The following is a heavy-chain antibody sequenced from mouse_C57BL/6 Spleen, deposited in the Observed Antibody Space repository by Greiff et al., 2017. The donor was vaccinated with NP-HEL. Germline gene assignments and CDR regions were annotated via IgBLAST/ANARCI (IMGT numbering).Heavy chain of an antibody. V-gene: IGHV14-4*01. CDR1: GFNIKDDY. J-gene: IGHJ2*01. CDR3: TTSPLNY. D-gene: IGHD6-1*01. Sequence: VQLHQSGAELVRPGASVKLSCTASGFNIKDDYMHWVKQRPEQGLEWIGWIDPENGDTEYASKFQGKATITADTSSNTAYLQLSSLTSEDTAVYYCTTSPLNYWGQGTTLTVSS. CDR2: IDPENGDT.